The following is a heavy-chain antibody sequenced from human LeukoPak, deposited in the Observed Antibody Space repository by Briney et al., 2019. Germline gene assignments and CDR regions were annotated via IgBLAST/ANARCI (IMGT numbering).Heavy chain of an antibody. CDR1: GGSFSGYY. CDR2: INHSGST. D-gene: IGHD3-10*01. CDR3: ARGRWFGESISVHFDY. V-gene: IGHV4-34*01. J-gene: IGHJ4*02. Sequence: SETLSLTCAVYGGSFSGYYWSWIRQPPGKGLEWIGEINHSGSTNYNPSLKSRVTISVDTSKNQFSLKLSSVTAADTAVYYCARGRWFGESISVHFDYWGRGTLVTVSS.